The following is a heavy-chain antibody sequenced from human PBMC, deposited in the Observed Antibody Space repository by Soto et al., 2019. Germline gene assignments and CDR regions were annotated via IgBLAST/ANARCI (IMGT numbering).Heavy chain of an antibody. Sequence: EVQLLESGGGLVQPGGSLRLSCAASGFTFSSYAMGWVRQAPGKGLEWVSAISGSGGSTYYADSVKGRFTISRDNSKNTLYLQMNSLRAADTAVDYCAKDRLDGWFGPLGDYYYYGMDVWGQGTTVTVSS. D-gene: IGHD3-10*01. CDR1: GFTFSSYA. CDR3: AKDRLDGWFGPLGDYYYYGMDV. CDR2: ISGSGGST. J-gene: IGHJ6*02. V-gene: IGHV3-23*01.